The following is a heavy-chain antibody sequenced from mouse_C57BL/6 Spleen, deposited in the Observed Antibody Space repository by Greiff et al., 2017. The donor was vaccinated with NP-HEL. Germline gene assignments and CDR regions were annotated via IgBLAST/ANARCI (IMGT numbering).Heavy chain of an antibody. CDR2: IYPSDSET. Sequence: QVQLKQPGAELVRPGSSVKLSCKASGYTFTSYWMDWVKQRPGQGLEWIGNIYPSDSETHYNQKFKDKATLTVDKSSSTAYMQLSSLTSEDSAVYYCVRVAPTGTAGCAYWGQGTLVTVSA. J-gene: IGHJ3*01. CDR3: VRVAPTGTAGCAY. CDR1: GYTFTSYW. V-gene: IGHV1-61*01. D-gene: IGHD4-1*02.